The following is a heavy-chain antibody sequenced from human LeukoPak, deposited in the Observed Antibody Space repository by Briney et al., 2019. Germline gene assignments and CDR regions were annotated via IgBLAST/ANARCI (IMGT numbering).Heavy chain of an antibody. CDR1: GGSISSAHW. D-gene: IGHD2-15*01. V-gene: IGHV4-4*02. J-gene: IGHJ4*02. Sequence: SETLSLTCAVSGGSISSAHWWSWVRQPPGKGLEWIGEIYHSGSTNCNPSLKSRVTISVDKSKNQFSLKVTSVTAADTAVYYCASLLLGYCSGGSCHATPWGQGTLVTVSS. CDR3: ASLLLGYCSGGSCHATP. CDR2: IYHSGST.